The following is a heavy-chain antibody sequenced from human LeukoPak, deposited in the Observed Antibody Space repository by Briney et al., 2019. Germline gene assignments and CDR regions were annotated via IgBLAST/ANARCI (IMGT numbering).Heavy chain of an antibody. CDR1: GFTFSSYA. Sequence: RGSLRLSCAASGFTFSSYAMHWVRQAPGKGLEWVAVISYDGSNKYYADSVKGRFTISRDNSKNTLYLQMNSLRAEDTAVYYCAKDMAAFGYSYGYDDWFDPWGQGTLVTVSS. V-gene: IGHV3-30-3*01. CDR2: ISYDGSNK. CDR3: AKDMAAFGYSYGYDDWFDP. D-gene: IGHD5-18*01. J-gene: IGHJ5*02.